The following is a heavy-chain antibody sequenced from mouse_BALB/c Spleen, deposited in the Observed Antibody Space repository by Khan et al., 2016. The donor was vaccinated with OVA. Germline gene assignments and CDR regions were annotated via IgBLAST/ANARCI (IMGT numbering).Heavy chain of an antibody. D-gene: IGHD1-3*01. V-gene: IGHV1S81*02. CDR2: INPSNGGT. CDR3: ASSYKFAH. J-gene: IGHJ3*01. CDR1: GYTFISYY. Sequence: QVQLQQSGAELVKPGASVKLSCKASGYTFISYYMYWVKQRPGQGLEWIGEINPSNGGTIFNEKFKNKATLTVDKSSSTAYMQLSNLTSEDSAVFFCASSYKFAHWGQGTLLTVSA.